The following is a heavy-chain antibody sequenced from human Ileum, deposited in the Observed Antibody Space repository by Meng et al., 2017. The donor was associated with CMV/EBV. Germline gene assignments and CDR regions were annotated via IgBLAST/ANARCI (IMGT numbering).Heavy chain of an antibody. CDR2: IHTGGNST. CDR3: HVGGYDMMYYYGTDF. D-gene: IGHD5-12*01. V-gene: IGHV3-23*03. CDR1: GFMFRKYV. Sequence: GGSLRLSCAASGFMFRKYVMSWARQAPGKGLEWVSVIHTGGNSTYYADSVKGRFTMSRDISKNTLYLQMNSLRAEDTAVYYCHVGGYDMMYYYGTDFWGQGTTVTVSS. J-gene: IGHJ6*02.